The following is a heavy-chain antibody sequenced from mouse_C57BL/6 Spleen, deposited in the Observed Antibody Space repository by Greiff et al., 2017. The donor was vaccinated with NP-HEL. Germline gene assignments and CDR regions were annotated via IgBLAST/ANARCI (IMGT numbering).Heavy chain of an antibody. D-gene: IGHD2-2*01. CDR2: IDPSDSYT. J-gene: IGHJ4*01. CDR3: AREGLMDY. Sequence: VQLQQPGAELVMPGASVKLSCKASGYTFTSYWMHWVKQRPGQGLEWIGEIDPSDSYTNYNQKFKGKSTLTVDKSSSTAYMQLSSLTSEDSAVYYCAREGLMDYWGQGTSVTVSS. V-gene: IGHV1-69*01. CDR1: GYTFTSYW.